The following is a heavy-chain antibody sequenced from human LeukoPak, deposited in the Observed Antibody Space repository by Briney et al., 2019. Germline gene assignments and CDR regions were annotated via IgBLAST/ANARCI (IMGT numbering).Heavy chain of an antibody. CDR1: GFTVSSNY. V-gene: IGHV3-53*01. CDR2: IYSGGST. J-gene: IGHJ6*04. D-gene: IGHD3-10*01. Sequence: PGGSLRLSCAASGFTVSSNYMSWVRQAPGKGLEWVSVIYSGGSTYYADSVKGRFTISRDNSKNTLYLQMNSLRAEDTAVYYCATYGSGKGYYYGMDVWGKGTTVTVSS. CDR3: ATYGSGKGYYYGMDV.